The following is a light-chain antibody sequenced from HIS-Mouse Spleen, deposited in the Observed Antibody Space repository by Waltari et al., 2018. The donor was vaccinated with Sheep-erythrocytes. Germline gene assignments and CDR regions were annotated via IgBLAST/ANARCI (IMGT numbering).Light chain of an antibody. CDR2: DVS. Sequence: QSALTQPRSVSGSPGQSVTISCTGTSSDVGGYNYVSWYQQHPGKAPKLMIYDVSKRPYGGPDRFSGSKSGNTASLTVSGLQAEDEADYSCSSYAGSNNWVFGGGTKLTVL. CDR1: SSDVGGYNY. CDR3: SSYAGSNNWV. J-gene: IGLJ3*02. V-gene: IGLV2-11*01.